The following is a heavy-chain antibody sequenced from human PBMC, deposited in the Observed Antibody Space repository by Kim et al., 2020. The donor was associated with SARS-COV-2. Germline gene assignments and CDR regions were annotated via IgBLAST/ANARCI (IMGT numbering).Heavy chain of an antibody. D-gene: IGHD1-26*01. CDR1: GGSIRSYY. CDR2: VYHTGNT. CDR3: ASSGVGAVGWFDP. Sequence: SETLSLTCSVSGGSIRSYYWTWIRQSPGKGLEWIGYVYHTGNTNYNPSLRGRVTISLDTSKRQFSLTLTSVTAADTAVYYCASSGVGAVGWFDPWGQGTLVPVSS. V-gene: IGHV4-59*01. J-gene: IGHJ5*02.